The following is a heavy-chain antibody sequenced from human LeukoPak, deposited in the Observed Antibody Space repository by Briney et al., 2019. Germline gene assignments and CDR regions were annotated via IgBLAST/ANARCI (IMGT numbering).Heavy chain of an antibody. J-gene: IGHJ5*02. V-gene: IGHV4-39*02. Sequence: SETLSLTCTVSGVSIRGTYYWAWIRQPPGMGLEWIGYIYYTGITYYNPSLKSRVTISVDTSKKHFSLKLTSVTAADTAVYYCATWDSNSAQGFDPWGPGTLITVSS. CDR2: IYYTGIT. D-gene: IGHD2/OR15-2a*01. CDR3: ATWDSNSAQGFDP. CDR1: GVSIRGTYY.